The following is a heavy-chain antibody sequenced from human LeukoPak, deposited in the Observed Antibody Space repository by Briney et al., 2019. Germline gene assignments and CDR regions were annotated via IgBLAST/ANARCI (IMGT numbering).Heavy chain of an antibody. CDR1: GGSISSSSYY. V-gene: IGHV4-39*01. D-gene: IGHD3-3*01. CDR3: ARLTEWQTDY. CDR2: IYYSGST. Sequence: SETLSLTCTVSGGSISSSSYYWGWIRQPPGKGLEWIGSIYYSGSTYYNPSLKSRVTISVDTSKNQFPLKLSSVTAADTAVYYCARLTEWQTDYWGQGTLVTVSS. J-gene: IGHJ4*02.